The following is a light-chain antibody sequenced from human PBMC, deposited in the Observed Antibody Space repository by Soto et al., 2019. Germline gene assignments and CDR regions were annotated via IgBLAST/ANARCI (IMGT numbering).Light chain of an antibody. CDR2: VDGSGNY. CDR3: ESWDSDTRV. CDR1: SRHSFYD. J-gene: IGLJ3*02. V-gene: IGLV4-60*03. Sequence: QSVLTQPSYASASLGSSVSLTCTLSSRHSFYDIAWHQQRPGTAPRYLMKVDGSGNYDKGSGIPERFSGSSSGADRYLTISNLRSEDEGDYYCESWDSDTRVFGGGTQLTVL.